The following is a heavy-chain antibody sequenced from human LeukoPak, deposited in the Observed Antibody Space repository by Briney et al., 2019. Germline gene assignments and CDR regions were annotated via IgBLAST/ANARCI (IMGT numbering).Heavy chain of an antibody. V-gene: IGHV3-53*01. CDR1: GFTVSSNY. CDR3: ARDGKAVAVAFDI. J-gene: IGHJ3*02. CDR2: IYSGGST. D-gene: IGHD6-19*01. Sequence: GGSLRLSCAASGFTVSSNYMSWVRQAPGKGLEWVSVIYSGGSTHYADSVKGRFTISRDNAKNSLYLQMNSLRAEDTAVYYCARDGKAVAVAFDIWGQGTMVTVSS.